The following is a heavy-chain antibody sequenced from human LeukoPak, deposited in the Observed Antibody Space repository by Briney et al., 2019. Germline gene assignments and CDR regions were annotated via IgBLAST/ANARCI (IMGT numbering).Heavy chain of an antibody. V-gene: IGHV3-23*01. CDR1: GFTFSSYA. D-gene: IGHD2-15*01. CDR3: ARDKGGYCSGGSCYRYDHFDY. Sequence: PGGSLRLSCAASGFTFSSYAMSWVRQSPGKGLEWVSVISGSGDSTYYADSVKGRFTISRDNSKNTLYLQMNSLRAEDTALYYCARDKGGYCSGGSCYRYDHFDYWGQGTLVTVSS. J-gene: IGHJ4*02. CDR2: ISGSGDST.